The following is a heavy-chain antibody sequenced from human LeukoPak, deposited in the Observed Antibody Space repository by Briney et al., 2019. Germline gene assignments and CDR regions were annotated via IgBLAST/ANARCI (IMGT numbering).Heavy chain of an antibody. CDR2: ISWNSGTI. Sequence: PGGSLRLSCAASGFTFDDYAMHWVRQAPGKGLEWVSGISWNSGTIGYADFVKGRFTISRDNAKNSLYLQMNSLRAEDTAVYYCAREDSSGYYYVFDYWGQGTLVTVSS. CDR1: GFTFDDYA. J-gene: IGHJ4*02. CDR3: AREDSSGYYYVFDY. D-gene: IGHD3-22*01. V-gene: IGHV3-9*01.